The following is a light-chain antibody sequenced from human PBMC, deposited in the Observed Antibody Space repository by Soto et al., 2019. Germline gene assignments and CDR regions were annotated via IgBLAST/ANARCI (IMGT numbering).Light chain of an antibody. V-gene: IGLV1-51*01. Sequence: QSVLPQPPSVSAAPGQKVTISCSGSSSNIGLHHVSWYQQFPGTVPKLLTLVSSVRPSGNPERISRSKSGTSATLTITGLRTGDEAVYYCASWDSSLSAVVFGGGTKLTVL. CDR3: ASWDSSLSAVV. CDR1: SSNIGLHH. J-gene: IGLJ2*01. CDR2: VSS.